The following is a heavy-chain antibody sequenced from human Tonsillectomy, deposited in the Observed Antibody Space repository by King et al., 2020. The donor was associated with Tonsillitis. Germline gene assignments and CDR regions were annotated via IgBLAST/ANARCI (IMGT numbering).Heavy chain of an antibody. J-gene: IGHJ1*01. CDR3: ARELGYCSGGRCYPEYFQH. D-gene: IGHD2-15*01. V-gene: IGHV4-59*01. CDR2: IYNSWST. CDR1: GGSISSYY. Sequence: VQLQESGPGLVKPSETLSLTCTVSGGSISSYYWSWIRQPPGKGLEWIGYIYNSWSTNYNPSLKSRVTISVDTSKNQFSLKLSSVTAADTAVYYCARELGYCSGGRCYPEYFQHWGQGTLVTVSS.